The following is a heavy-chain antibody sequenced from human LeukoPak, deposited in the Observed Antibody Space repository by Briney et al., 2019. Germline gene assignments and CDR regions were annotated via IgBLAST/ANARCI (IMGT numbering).Heavy chain of an antibody. CDR3: GGYCSSTSCYGFDP. CDR2: IYYSGST. CDR1: GGSISSSSYY. J-gene: IGHJ5*02. Sequence: SETLSLTCTVSGGSISSSSYYWGWIRQPPGKGLEWIGSIYYSGSTYYNPSLKGRVTISVDTSKNQFSLKLSSVTAADTAVYYCGGYCSSTSCYGFDPWGQGTLVTVSS. V-gene: IGHV4-39*01. D-gene: IGHD2-2*01.